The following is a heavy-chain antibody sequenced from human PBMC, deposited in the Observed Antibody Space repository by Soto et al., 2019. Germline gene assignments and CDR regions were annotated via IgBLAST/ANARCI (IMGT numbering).Heavy chain of an antibody. J-gene: IGHJ5*02. CDR2: ISAYNGNT. Sequence: ASVKVSCKASGYTFTSYGISWVRQAPGQGLEWMGWISAYNGNTNYAQKLQGRVTMTTDTSTSTAYMELRSLRSDDTAVYYCATRIGNIGWYWLDTWGQGTLVTVSS. CDR3: ATRIGNIGWYWLDT. D-gene: IGHD6-19*01. V-gene: IGHV1-18*01. CDR1: GYTFTSYG.